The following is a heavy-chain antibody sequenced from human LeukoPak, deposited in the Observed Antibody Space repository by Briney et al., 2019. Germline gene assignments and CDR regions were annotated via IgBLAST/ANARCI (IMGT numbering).Heavy chain of an antibody. V-gene: IGHV4-4*07. CDR1: GGSISSYY. CDR2: IYTSGSP. J-gene: IGHJ6*03. CDR3: ARDKDFWSGYFMDV. D-gene: IGHD3-3*01. Sequence: SETLSLTCTVPGGSISSYYWNWIRQPAGKGLEWIGRIYTSGSPNYNPSLKSRVTMSVDTSKNQFSLKLTSVTAADTAVYYCARDKDFWSGYFMDVWGKGTTVTVSS.